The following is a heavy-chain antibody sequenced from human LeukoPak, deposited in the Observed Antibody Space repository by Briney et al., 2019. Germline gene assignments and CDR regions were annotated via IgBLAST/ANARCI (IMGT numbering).Heavy chain of an antibody. D-gene: IGHD2-15*01. Sequence: PSETLSLTCAVYGGTFSGYYWSWIRQSPGKGLEWIGEINPGGSTNYNPSLKSRVIISVDTSKNQFSLKMDSVRAADTAVYYCAREDCSGGDCTSFDYWGQGMLVTVSS. CDR1: GGTFSGYY. V-gene: IGHV4-34*01. CDR2: INPGGST. CDR3: AREDCSGGDCTSFDY. J-gene: IGHJ4*02.